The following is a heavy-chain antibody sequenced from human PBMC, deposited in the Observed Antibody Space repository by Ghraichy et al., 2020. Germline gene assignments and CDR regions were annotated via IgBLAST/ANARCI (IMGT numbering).Heavy chain of an antibody. CDR2: ISGSGGST. J-gene: IGHJ4*02. CDR3: AKSQEAMGALGYCSSTSCRHFDY. CDR1: GFTFSSYA. Sequence: LSLTCAASGFTFSSYAMSWVRQAPGKGLEWVSAISGSGGSTYYADSVKGRFTISRDNSKNTLYLQMNSLRAEDTAVYYCAKSQEAMGALGYCSSTSCRHFDYWGQGTLVTVSS. D-gene: IGHD2-2*01. V-gene: IGHV3-23*01.